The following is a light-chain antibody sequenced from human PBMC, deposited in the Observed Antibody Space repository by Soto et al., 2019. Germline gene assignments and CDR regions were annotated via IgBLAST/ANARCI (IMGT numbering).Light chain of an antibody. V-gene: IGKV1-5*01. CDR1: QTIGSW. J-gene: IGKJ1*01. Sequence: DIQMTQSPSTLSASVGDIVTITCRASQTIGSWLAWYKQKPWKAPKLLIYDASSLDTGVPSRFSGSGSGTEFTLNISSRPTDDFATYYCQHRMFGQGTKVDIK. CDR3: QHRM. CDR2: DAS.